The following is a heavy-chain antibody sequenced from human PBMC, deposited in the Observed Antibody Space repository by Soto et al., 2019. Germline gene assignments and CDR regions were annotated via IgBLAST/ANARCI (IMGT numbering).Heavy chain of an antibody. CDR1: GGSIRNTSFY. J-gene: IGHJ6*02. CDR2: IYYSGTT. D-gene: IGHD4-17*01. CDR3: ATVGKDYGDFGSSYFGMDV. V-gene: IGHV4-39*01. Sequence: QLQLQESGPGLVKPSETLSLTCSVSGGSIRNTSFYWAWVRRPPGKGLEWIAYIYYSGTTYYSPSLKTRVTISVDTSKNQFFLRLTSVTAADTAVYYCATVGKDYGDFGSSYFGMDVWGQGTTVTVSS.